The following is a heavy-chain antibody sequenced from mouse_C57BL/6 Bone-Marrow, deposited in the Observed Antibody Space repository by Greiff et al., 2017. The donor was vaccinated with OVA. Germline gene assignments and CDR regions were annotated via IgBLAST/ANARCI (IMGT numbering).Heavy chain of an antibody. CDR3: ARLGGYDLWWYFDV. CDR2: IYPGGGYT. D-gene: IGHD2-2*01. CDR1: GYTFTNYW. J-gene: IGHJ1*03. V-gene: IGHV1-63*01. Sequence: VQLQQSGAELVRPGPSVKMSCKASGYTFTNYWIGWAKQRPGHGLEWIGAIYPGGGYTNYNEKFKGKATLTADNSSSTAYMQFSSLTSEDSAIYYCARLGGYDLWWYFDVWGTGTTVTVSS.